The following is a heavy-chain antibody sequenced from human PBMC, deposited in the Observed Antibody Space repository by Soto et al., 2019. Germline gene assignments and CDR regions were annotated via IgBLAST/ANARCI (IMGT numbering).Heavy chain of an antibody. J-gene: IGHJ4*02. Sequence: PRLSCTASGFTFSSYAMHWVRQAPGKGLEWVAVISYDGSNKYYADSVKGRFTISRDNSKNTLYLQMNSLRAEDTAVYYCARDVLKYDILTGPADYWGQGTLVTVSS. CDR3: ARDVLKYDILTGPADY. V-gene: IGHV3-30-3*01. CDR2: ISYDGSNK. D-gene: IGHD3-9*01. CDR1: GFTFSSYA.